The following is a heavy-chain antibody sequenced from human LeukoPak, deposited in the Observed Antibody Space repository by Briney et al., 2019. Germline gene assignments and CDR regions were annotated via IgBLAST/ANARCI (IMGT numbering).Heavy chain of an antibody. Sequence: PSETLSLTCTVSGGSLISYYSSWIRQPPGKGVEGIGYIYYSGSTNYNPSLKSRVTISVDTSNSQFSLKLSSVTAADTGVYYCGGGVDDSSGYYSSGLDYMDVWGEGTTVTVSS. CDR1: GGSLISYY. CDR2: IYYSGST. V-gene: IGHV4-59*01. J-gene: IGHJ6*03. D-gene: IGHD3-22*01. CDR3: GGGVDDSSGYYSSGLDYMDV.